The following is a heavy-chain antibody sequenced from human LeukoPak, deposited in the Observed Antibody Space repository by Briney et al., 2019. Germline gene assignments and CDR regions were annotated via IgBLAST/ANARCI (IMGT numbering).Heavy chain of an antibody. CDR2: IDNEGSST. J-gene: IGHJ4*02. V-gene: IGHV3-74*01. D-gene: IGHD5-18*01. Sequence: GGSLRLSCAASGFTFSSYSMNWVRQAPGKGLVWVSRIDNEGSSTSYADSVKGRFTISRDNAKNRLYVQMNSLRVEDTAVYYCATGSGLWSPDWWGQGTLVTVSS. CDR3: ATGSGLWSPDW. CDR1: GFTFSSYS.